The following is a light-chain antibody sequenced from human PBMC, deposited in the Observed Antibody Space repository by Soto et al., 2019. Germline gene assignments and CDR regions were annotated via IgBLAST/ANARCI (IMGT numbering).Light chain of an antibody. V-gene: IGKV3-11*01. CDR1: QSVSSY. CDR3: RQRSNWPLT. CDR2: DAS. Sequence: EIVLTQSPATVSLSPGERATLSCRASQSVSSYLTWYQQKPGQAPRLLIYDASNRATGIPARFSGSGSGTDFTLTISSLEPEDFAVYYCRQRSNWPLTFGGGTKVDIK. J-gene: IGKJ4*01.